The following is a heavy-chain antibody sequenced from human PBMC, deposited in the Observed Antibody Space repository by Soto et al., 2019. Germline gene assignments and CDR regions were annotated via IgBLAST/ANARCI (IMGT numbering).Heavy chain of an antibody. V-gene: IGHV4-61*01. Sequence: ASETLSLTCTVSGGSVSSVSHYWSWIRQPPGKGLEWIGHMYYSGSTNYNPSLKSRVTISLDPSKNQFSLKLSSVTAADTAVYYCARSHRPGGEIHYFDSWGQGTLVTVSS. CDR3: ARSHRPGGEIHYFDS. D-gene: IGHD3-16*01. CDR1: GGSVSSVSHY. J-gene: IGHJ4*02. CDR2: MYYSGST.